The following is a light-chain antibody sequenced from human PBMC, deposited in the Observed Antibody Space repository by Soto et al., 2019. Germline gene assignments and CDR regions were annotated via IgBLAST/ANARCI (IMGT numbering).Light chain of an antibody. V-gene: IGKV3-15*01. Sequence: ILVTQSPATLSVSPGERVTLSCTTSHSVATNLAWYQQKPGQSPRRPIYGASTRANGVPDRFSGSGSETEFTLTITSLQSEDFAVYFCQQYNDWPPPGTFGQGTRVEI. J-gene: IGKJ1*01. CDR1: HSVATN. CDR3: QQYNDWPPPGT. CDR2: GAS.